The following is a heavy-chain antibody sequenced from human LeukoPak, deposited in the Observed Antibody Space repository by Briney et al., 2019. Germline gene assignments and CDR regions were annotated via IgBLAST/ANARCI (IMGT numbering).Heavy chain of an antibody. CDR2: ISGSGGST. J-gene: IGHJ4*02. V-gene: IGHV3-23*01. CDR3: AKNTGKSIAAAGTGY. Sequence: GGSLRLSCAASGFTFSSYAMSWVRQAPGKGLEWVSAISGSGGSTYYADSVKGRFTISRDNSKNTQYLQMNSLRAEDTAVYYCAKNTGKSIAAAGTGYWGQGTLVTVSS. CDR1: GFTFSSYA. D-gene: IGHD6-13*01.